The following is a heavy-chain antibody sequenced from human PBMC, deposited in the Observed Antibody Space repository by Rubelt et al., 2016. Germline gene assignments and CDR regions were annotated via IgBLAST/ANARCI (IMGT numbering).Heavy chain of an antibody. CDR2: MYYSGST. J-gene: IGHJ4*02. D-gene: IGHD3-22*01. CDR1: GGSISSSDYY. Sequence: QLQMQESGPGLVKPSETLSLTCTVSGGSISSSDYYWGWIRQTPGKGLEWIVSMYYSGSTFYNSSLKSRVTVTVDTSKNLFSLKLSPGTAADTAVDYCAAQRGKNSGYYALNFDYWGQGALVTVSS. CDR3: AAQRGKNSGYYALNFDY. V-gene: IGHV4-39*01.